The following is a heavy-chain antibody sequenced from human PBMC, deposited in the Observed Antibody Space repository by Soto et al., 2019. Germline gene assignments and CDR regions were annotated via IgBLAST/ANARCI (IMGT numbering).Heavy chain of an antibody. CDR2: TYYRSKWLN. V-gene: IGHV6-1*01. J-gene: IGHJ6*02. CDR3: TRDKYYAMDV. Sequence: SETLSLTCAISGDSVSDNIAVWNWIRQSPSRGLEWLGRTYYRSKWLNDYATSVKSRITINPDTSKNQFSLQLNSVTPEDTAVYYCTRDKYYAMDVWVQGSTVTVSS. CDR1: GDSVSDNIAV.